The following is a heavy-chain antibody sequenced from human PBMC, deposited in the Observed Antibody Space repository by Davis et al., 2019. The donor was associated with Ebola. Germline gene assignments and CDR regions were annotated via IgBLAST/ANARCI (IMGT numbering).Heavy chain of an antibody. CDR2: INHSGST. D-gene: IGHD3-3*01. V-gene: IGHV4-34*01. J-gene: IGHJ5*02. Sequence: PSETLSLTCAVYGGSFSGYYWSWIRQPPGKGLEWIGEINHSGSTNYNPSLKSRVTISVDTSKNQFSLKLSSVTAADTAVYYCARGDYDFWSGYYIAGRFDPWGQGTLVTVSS. CDR3: ARGDYDFWSGYYIAGRFDP. CDR1: GGSFSGYY.